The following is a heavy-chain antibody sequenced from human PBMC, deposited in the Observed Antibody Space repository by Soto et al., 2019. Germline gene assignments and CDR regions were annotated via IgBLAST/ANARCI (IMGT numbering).Heavy chain of an antibody. D-gene: IGHD2-15*01. CDR2: IFHSGNT. Sequence: SETLSLTCAVSGFFISSGNYWGWIRKPPGKGLEWIGSIFHSGNTYYNPSLKSRVTISVDMSKNQFSLKLNSVTAADTAVYYCARARWYDAFDVWGQGTVVTVSS. J-gene: IGHJ3*01. CDR3: ARARWYDAFDV. V-gene: IGHV4-38-2*01. CDR1: GFFISSGNY.